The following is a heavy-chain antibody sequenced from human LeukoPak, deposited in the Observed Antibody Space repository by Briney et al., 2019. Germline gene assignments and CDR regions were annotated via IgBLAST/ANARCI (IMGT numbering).Heavy chain of an antibody. J-gene: IGHJ4*02. Sequence: PXXSLRXXCAASGFSFSSYSMHWVRQAPGKGLEWVAELLYDGSHEFYADVVKGRFTISRDNSKNTLYLQINSLRAEDTAVYYCAKEGRWLDSWGQGTLVTVS. D-gene: IGHD4-23*01. CDR1: GFSFSSYS. CDR2: LLYDGSHE. CDR3: AKEGRWLDS. V-gene: IGHV3-30*04.